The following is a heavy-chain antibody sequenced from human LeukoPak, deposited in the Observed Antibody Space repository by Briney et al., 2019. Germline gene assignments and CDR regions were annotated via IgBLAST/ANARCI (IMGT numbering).Heavy chain of an antibody. CDR2: VNHSGST. V-gene: IGHV4-34*01. D-gene: IGHD3-10*01. CDR1: GGSFSGYY. Sequence: SETLSLTCAVYGGSFSGYYWNWIRQPPGRGLEWIGEVNHSGSTNYNPSLKSRVTISVDTSKNQFSLKLSSVTAADTAVYYCARSKVRGDYDYWGQGTLVTVSS. CDR3: ARSKVRGDYDY. J-gene: IGHJ4*02.